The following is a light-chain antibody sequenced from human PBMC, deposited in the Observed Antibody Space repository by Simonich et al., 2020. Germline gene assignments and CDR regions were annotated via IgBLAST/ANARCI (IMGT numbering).Light chain of an antibody. CDR2: VVS. CDR3: SSYISSSTVV. CDR1: SSDVGGYNY. Sequence: QSALTQPASVSGSPGQSITISCTGTSSDVGGYNYVSWYQQHPGKAPKLRIYVVSKRPSGVSNRFSGSKSGNTASLTISGLQAEDEADYYCSSYISSSTVVFGGGTKLTVL. V-gene: IGLV2-14*01. J-gene: IGLJ2*01.